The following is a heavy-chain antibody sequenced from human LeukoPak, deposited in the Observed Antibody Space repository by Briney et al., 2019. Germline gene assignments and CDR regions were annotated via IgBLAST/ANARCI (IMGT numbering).Heavy chain of an antibody. J-gene: IGHJ6*03. CDR2: IRSKAYGGTT. CDR3: LANPVTDYYYYYYMDV. CDR1: GFTFGEYA. V-gene: IGHV3-49*04. D-gene: IGHD4-17*01. Sequence: GGSLRLSCTASGFTFGEYAMSWVRQAPGKGLEWVGFIRSKAYGGTTEYAASVKGRFTISRDDSKSIAYLQMNSLKTEDTAVYYCLANPVTDYYYYYYMDVWGKGTTVTVSS.